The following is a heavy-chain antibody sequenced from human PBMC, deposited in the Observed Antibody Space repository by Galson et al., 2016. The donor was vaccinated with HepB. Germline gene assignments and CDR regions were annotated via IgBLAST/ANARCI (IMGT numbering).Heavy chain of an antibody. D-gene: IGHD1-14*01. CDR2: IARSGNI. CDR1: GYSISSDYF. J-gene: IGHJ4*02. Sequence: LSLTCTASGYSISSDYFWGWIRQPPVKGLEWIGTIARSGNIHYNPSLKSRVTMSVDTSKNQFSLKLSSVTASDTAVYYCVTRNPSSASDYWGQGTLVTVSS. CDR3: VTRNPSSASDY. V-gene: IGHV4-38-2*02.